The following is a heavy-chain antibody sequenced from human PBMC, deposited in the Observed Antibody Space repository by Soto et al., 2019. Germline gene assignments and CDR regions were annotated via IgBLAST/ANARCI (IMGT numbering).Heavy chain of an antibody. D-gene: IGHD6-19*01. J-gene: IGHJ6*03. CDR1: GYSFTNYG. CDR2: ISAYNGDT. Sequence: QDPLVQSGGEVKKPGASVKVSCKASGYSFTNYGITWVRQAPGQGFEWMGWISAYNGDTNYAQKLQGRVTMTTDASTITAYLELSSLRSDDTAVYYCARDRGVAPPVAGNTHYYYYMDVWGKGTTVTVSS. CDR3: ARDRGVAPPVAGNTHYYYYMDV. V-gene: IGHV1-18*01.